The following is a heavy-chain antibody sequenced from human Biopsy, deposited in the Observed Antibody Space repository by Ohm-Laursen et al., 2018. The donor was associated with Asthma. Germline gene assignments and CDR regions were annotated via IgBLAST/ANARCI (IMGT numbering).Heavy chain of an antibody. D-gene: IGHD3-22*01. CDR3: ARGDSSNWSHYYFDY. J-gene: IGHJ4*02. CDR1: GFAVSRDH. CDR2: IYSGGTP. Sequence: GSLRLSCAASGFAVSRDHMFWVRQAPGKGLEWVSVIYSGGTPHTADSVRGRFTISRDYSKNTLYLQMHSLRVEDTAVYYCARGDSSNWSHYYFDYWGQGTLVTVSS. V-gene: IGHV3-53*01.